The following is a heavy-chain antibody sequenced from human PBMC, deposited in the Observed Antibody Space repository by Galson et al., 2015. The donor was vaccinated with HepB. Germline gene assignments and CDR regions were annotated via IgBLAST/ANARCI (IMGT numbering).Heavy chain of an antibody. CDR3: AKDVGDYGDYFQH. Sequence: SLRLSCAASGFTFSSYGMHWVRQAPGKGLEWVAVISYDGSNKYYADSVKGRFTISRDNSKNTLYLQMNSLRAEDTAVYYCAKDVGDYGDYFQHWGQGTLVTVSS. D-gene: IGHD4-17*01. CDR1: GFTFSSYG. J-gene: IGHJ1*01. CDR2: ISYDGSNK. V-gene: IGHV3-30*18.